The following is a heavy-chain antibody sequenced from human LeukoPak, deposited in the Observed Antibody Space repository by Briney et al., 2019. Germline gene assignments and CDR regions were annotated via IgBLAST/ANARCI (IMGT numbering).Heavy chain of an antibody. CDR3: AKELGAAGKIIGWDY. Sequence: PGGSLRLPCAASGFTFSSYAMSWVRQAPGKGLEWVSAISGSGGSTYYADSVKGRFTISRDNSKNTLYLQMNSLRAEDTAVYYCAKELGAAGKIIGWDYWGQGTLVTVSS. J-gene: IGHJ4*02. CDR1: GFTFSSYA. D-gene: IGHD6-13*01. CDR2: ISGSGGST. V-gene: IGHV3-23*01.